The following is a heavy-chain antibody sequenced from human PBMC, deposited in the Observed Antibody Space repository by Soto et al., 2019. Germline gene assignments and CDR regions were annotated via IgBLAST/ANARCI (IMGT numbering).Heavy chain of an antibody. J-gene: IGHJ4*01. Sequence: GDLRLSCAASGFTFSNAWINWVRQAPGKGLEWVGRIKSKTDGGTTDFAAPVRGRFAISRDDSKNMVYMQMNSLNTVDTAVYYCTTDSYITLIVVRFDYWAHGP. CDR1: GFTFSNAW. CDR2: IKSKTDGGTT. CDR3: TTDSYITLIVVRFDY. D-gene: IGHD3-22*01. V-gene: IGHV3-15*07.